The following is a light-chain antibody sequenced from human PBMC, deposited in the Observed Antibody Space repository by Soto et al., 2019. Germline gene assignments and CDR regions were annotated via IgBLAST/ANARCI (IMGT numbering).Light chain of an antibody. J-gene: IGLJ2*01. CDR1: SSDVGSYNY. V-gene: IGLV2-14*01. CDR3: GAWDSSLMGVV. CDR2: EVR. Sequence: QSALTQPASVSGSPGQSITISCTGTSSDVGSYNYVSWYQQHPGKAPKLMIYEVRNRPSGVSDRFSGSKSGKTASLTIFGLQAEDEADYYCGAWDSSLMGVVFGGGTQLTVL.